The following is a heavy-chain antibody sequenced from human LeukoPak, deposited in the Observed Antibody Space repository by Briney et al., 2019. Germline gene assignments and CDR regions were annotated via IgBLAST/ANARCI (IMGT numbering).Heavy chain of an antibody. CDR1: GGSFSGYY. CDR2: INHSGST. D-gene: IGHD5-18*01. Sequence: SETLSLTCAVYGGSFSGYYWSWIRQPPGKGLEWIGEINHSGSTNYNPSLKSRVTISVDTSKNQFSLKLSSVTAADTAVYYCARYQVDTAMLAFDIWGQGTMVTVSS. V-gene: IGHV4-34*01. CDR3: ARYQVDTAMLAFDI. J-gene: IGHJ3*02.